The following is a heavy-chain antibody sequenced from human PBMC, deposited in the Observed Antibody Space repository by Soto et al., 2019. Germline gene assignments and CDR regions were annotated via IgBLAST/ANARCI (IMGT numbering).Heavy chain of an antibody. CDR3: ASTRLVATSVWY. CDR2: ISYSGNT. Sequence: SETLSLTCSVSGDSISSSSYHWGWIRQPPGKGLEWIGTISYSGNTYYESSLKSRVTISVDTSKNQFSLKLSSVTAADTAVYYCASTRLVATSVWYWGQGTLVTVSS. V-gene: IGHV4-39*01. CDR1: GDSISSSSYH. D-gene: IGHD5-12*01. J-gene: IGHJ4*02.